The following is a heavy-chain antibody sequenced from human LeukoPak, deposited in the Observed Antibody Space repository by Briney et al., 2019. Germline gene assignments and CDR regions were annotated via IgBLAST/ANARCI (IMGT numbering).Heavy chain of an antibody. CDR1: GFTVSSNH. D-gene: IGHD1-1*01. Sequence: GGSLRLSCAASGFTVSSNHMSWVRQAPGKGMEWVSVIYSGGSTDYADSVKGRFTISRDNSKNTLYLQMNSLRAEDTAVYHCARGPAGYNWGQGTLVTVSS. J-gene: IGHJ4*02. V-gene: IGHV3-53*01. CDR3: ARGPAGYN. CDR2: IYSGGST.